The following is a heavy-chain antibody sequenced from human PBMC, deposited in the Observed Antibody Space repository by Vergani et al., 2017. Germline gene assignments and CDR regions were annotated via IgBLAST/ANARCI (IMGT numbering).Heavy chain of an antibody. CDR2: IYYSGSP. V-gene: IGHV4-39*01. Sequence: QVQLQESGPGPVKPSETLSLTCTVSGGSISSSTYYWGWIRQPPGKGLEWIGSIYYSGSPYYNPSLKSRVTISVHTSKNQFSLKLSSVTAADTAVYYCARQVFWSGYFHPDAFDIWGQGTMVTVSS. CDR1: GGSISSSTYY. CDR3: ARQVFWSGYFHPDAFDI. J-gene: IGHJ3*02. D-gene: IGHD3-3*01.